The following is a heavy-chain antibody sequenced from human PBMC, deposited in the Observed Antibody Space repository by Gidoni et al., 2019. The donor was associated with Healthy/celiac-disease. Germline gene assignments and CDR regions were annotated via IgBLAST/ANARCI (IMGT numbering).Heavy chain of an antibody. Sequence: QVQLVQSGAEVKKPGSSVKVSCKASGGTFSSYTISWVRQAPGQGLEWMGRIIPILGIANYAQKFQGRVTITADKSTSTAYMELSSLRSEDTAVYYCADEHADNWFDPWGQGTLVTVSS. CDR2: IIPILGIA. CDR3: ADEHADNWFDP. J-gene: IGHJ5*02. CDR1: GGTFSSYT. V-gene: IGHV1-69*02.